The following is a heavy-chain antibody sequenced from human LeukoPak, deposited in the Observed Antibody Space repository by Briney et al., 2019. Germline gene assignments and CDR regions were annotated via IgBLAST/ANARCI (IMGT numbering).Heavy chain of an antibody. J-gene: IGHJ4*02. CDR1: GFTFSSYT. CDR2: ISSSSYI. CDR3: ARDYSTVTTFFDY. V-gene: IGHV3-21*01. D-gene: IGHD4-17*01. Sequence: PGGSLRLSCAASGFTFSSYTMKWVRQAPGKGLEWVSSISSSSYIYYADSVKGRFTISRDNAKNSLYLQMNSLRAEDTAVYYCARDYSTVTTFFDYWGQGTLVTVSS.